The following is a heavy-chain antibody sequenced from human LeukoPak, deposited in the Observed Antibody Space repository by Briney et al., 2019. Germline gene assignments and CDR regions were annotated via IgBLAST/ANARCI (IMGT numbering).Heavy chain of an antibody. V-gene: IGHV3-64D*06. CDR3: VSREDAFDI. Sequence: GGSLRLSCSASGFTFSSYAMHWVRQAPGKGLEYDSAISSNGGSTYYADSVKGRFTISRDNSKNTLYLQMSSLRAEDTAVYYCVSREDAFDIWGQGTMVTVSS. CDR1: GFTFSSYA. J-gene: IGHJ3*02. CDR2: ISSNGGST.